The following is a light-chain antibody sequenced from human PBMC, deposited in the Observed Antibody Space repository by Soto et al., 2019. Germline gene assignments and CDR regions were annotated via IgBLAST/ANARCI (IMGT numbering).Light chain of an antibody. Sequence: QSVLTQPPSASGTPGQRVTISCSGSSSNIGSNYVYWYQQLPGTAPKLLIYSNNQWPSGVPDRFSGSKSGTSASLAISGLRSEDEADYYCAAWDDSLSGLWVFGGGTKVTVL. CDR3: AAWDDSLSGLWV. J-gene: IGLJ3*02. V-gene: IGLV1-47*02. CDR2: SNN. CDR1: SSNIGSNY.